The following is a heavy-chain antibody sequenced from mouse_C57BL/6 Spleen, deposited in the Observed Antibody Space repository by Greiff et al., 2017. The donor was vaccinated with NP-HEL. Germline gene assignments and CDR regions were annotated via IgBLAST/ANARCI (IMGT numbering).Heavy chain of an antibody. CDR1: GYTFTDYN. D-gene: IGHD1-1*01. CDR3: ATHYYGSRDYAMDY. J-gene: IGHJ4*01. CDR2: INPNNGGT. Sequence: VQLQQSGPELVKPGASVKIPCKASGYTFTDYNMDWVKQSHGKSLEWIGDINPNNGGTIYNQKFKGKATLTVDKSSSTAYMELRSLTSEDTAVYYCATHYYGSRDYAMDYWGQGTSVTVSS. V-gene: IGHV1-18*01.